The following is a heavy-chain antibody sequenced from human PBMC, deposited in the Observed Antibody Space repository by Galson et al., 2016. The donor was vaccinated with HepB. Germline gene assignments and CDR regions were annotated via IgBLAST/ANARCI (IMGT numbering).Heavy chain of an antibody. V-gene: IGHV4-59*08. Sequence: SETLSLTCAVYGGSFSDYYWSWFRQPPEKGLEWIGYAFYSGITNYNPSLKSRVTKSIDTSKNQFSLKLSSVTAADTAVYYCARGEGYNLYWGQGTLVTVSS. D-gene: IGHD5-24*01. CDR3: ARGEGYNLY. CDR1: GGSFSDYY. CDR2: AFYSGIT. J-gene: IGHJ4*02.